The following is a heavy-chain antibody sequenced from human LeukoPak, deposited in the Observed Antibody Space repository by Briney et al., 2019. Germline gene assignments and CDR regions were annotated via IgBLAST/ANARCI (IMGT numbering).Heavy chain of an antibody. V-gene: IGHV3-21*04. CDR3: AKRFLEWSQAFDI. CDR2: ISSSSSYI. J-gene: IGHJ3*02. Sequence: GGSLRLSCAASGFTFSSYSMNWVRQAPGKGLEWVSSISSSSSYIYYADSVKGRFTISRDNAKNSLYLQMNSLRAEDTAVYYCAKRFLEWSQAFDIWGQGTMVTVSS. CDR1: GFTFSSYS. D-gene: IGHD3-3*01.